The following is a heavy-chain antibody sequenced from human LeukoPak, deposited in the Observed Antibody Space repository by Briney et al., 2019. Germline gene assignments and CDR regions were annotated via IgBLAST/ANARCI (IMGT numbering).Heavy chain of an antibody. CDR2: INPNSGGT. CDR3: ATNSQWLVGNWFDP. Sequence: GASVKVSCKASGYTFTGYYMHWVRQAPGQGLEWMGRINPNSGGTNYAQKFQGRVTMTGDTSISTAYMELSRLRSDDTAVYYCATNSQWLVGNWFDPWGQGTLVAVSS. J-gene: IGHJ5*02. CDR1: GYTFTGYY. D-gene: IGHD6-19*01. V-gene: IGHV1-2*06.